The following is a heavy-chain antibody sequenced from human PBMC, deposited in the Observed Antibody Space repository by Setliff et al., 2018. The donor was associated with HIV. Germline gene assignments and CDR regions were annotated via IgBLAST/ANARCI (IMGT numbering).Heavy chain of an antibody. Sequence: PGGSLRLSCAASGFTFSSYSMSWVRQAPGKGLEWISYINSRGDSDHYADSVKGRFTISRDNAKSSLSLQMHNLRAEDTATYYCARNWDFYNSGSLVFDYWGQGTLVTVSS. V-gene: IGHV3-48*04. CDR1: GFTFSSYS. CDR3: ARNWDFYNSGSLVFDY. CDR2: INSRGDSD. D-gene: IGHD3-10*01. J-gene: IGHJ4*02.